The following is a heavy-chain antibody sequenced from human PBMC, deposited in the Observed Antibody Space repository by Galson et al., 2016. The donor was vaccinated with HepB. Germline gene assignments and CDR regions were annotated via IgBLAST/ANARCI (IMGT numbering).Heavy chain of an antibody. CDR2: LSANSGAT. J-gene: IGHJ3*02. CDR3: ATSTGYRSGWGAFDI. V-gene: IGHV1-2*04. Sequence: SVKVSCKASGYTFTGYYMHWVRQAPGQGLEWMAWLSANSGATNYAQKFQGWVTMTRDTSISTAYMELTSLTSDATAICYCATSTGYRSGWGAFDIWGQGTMVTVSS. D-gene: IGHD6-25*01. CDR1: GYTFTGYY.